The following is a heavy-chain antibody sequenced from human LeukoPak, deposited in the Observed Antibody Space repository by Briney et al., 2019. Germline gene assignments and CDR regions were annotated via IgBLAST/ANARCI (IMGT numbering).Heavy chain of an antibody. CDR1: GGSISSYY. D-gene: IGHD3-9*01. CDR3: ARARSYDILTAHASYYYYGMDV. J-gene: IGHJ6*02. V-gene: IGHV4-59*01. CDR2: IYYSGST. Sequence: SSETLSVTCTVSGGSISSYYWSWIRQPPGKGLEWIGYIYYSGSTNYNPSLKSRVTISVDTSKNQFSLKLSSVTAADTAVYYCARARSYDILTAHASYYYYGMDVWGQGTTVTVSS.